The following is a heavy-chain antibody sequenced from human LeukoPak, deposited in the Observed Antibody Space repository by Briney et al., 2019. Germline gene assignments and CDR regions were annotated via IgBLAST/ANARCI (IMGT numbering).Heavy chain of an antibody. CDR2: IYYSGST. Sequence: SETLSLTCTVSGGSISSYYWSWIRQPPGKGLEWIGYIYYSGSTNYNPSLKSRVTISVDTSKNQFSLKLRSVTAADTAVYYCAREGYSGYDFGYWGQGTLVTVSS. CDR3: AREGYSGYDFGY. CDR1: GGSISSYY. J-gene: IGHJ4*02. V-gene: IGHV4-59*01. D-gene: IGHD5-12*01.